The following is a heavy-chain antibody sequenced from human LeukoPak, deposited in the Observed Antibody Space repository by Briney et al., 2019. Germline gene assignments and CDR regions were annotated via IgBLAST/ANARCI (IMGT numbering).Heavy chain of an antibody. Sequence: GASVKVSCKXSGYTFTGYYMHWVRQSPGQGLEWMGWINPNSGGTNYAQKFQGRVTMTRDTSISTAYMELSRLRSDDTAVYYCARDSPYSEVVVPAASSHYWGQGTLVTVSS. CDR3: ARDSPYSEVVVPAASSHY. CDR1: GYTFTGYY. CDR2: INPNSGGT. J-gene: IGHJ4*02. V-gene: IGHV1-2*02. D-gene: IGHD2-2*01.